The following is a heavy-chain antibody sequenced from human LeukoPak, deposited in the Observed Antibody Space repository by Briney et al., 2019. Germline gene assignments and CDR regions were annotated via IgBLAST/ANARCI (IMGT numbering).Heavy chain of an antibody. CDR1: GYTFTSYD. D-gene: IGHD6-6*01. CDR2: MNPNSGNT. V-gene: IGHV1-8*01. Sequence: ASVKVSCKASGYTFTSYDINWVRQATGQGLEWMGWMNPNSGNTGYAQKLQGRVTMTTDTSTSTAYMELRSLRSDDTAVYYCARHSAARDYWGQGTLVTVSS. J-gene: IGHJ4*02. CDR3: ARHSAARDY.